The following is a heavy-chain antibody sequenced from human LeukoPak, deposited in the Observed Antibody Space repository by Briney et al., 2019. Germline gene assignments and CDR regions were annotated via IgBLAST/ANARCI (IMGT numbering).Heavy chain of an antibody. CDR1: GFTFSSYA. D-gene: IGHD3-22*01. CDR2: INHSGST. CDR3: ARGHYYDSSGYYSNPTPYWYFDL. Sequence: TGGSLRLSCAASGFTFSSYAMSWIRQPPGKGLEWIGEINHSGSTNYNPSLKSRVTISVDTSKNQFSLKLSSVTAADTAVYYCARGHYYDSSGYYSNPTPYWYFDLWGRGTLVTVSS. V-gene: IGHV4-34*01. J-gene: IGHJ2*01.